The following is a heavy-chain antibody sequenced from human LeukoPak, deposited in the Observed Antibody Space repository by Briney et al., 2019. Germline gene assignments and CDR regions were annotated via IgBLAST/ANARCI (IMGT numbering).Heavy chain of an antibody. V-gene: IGHV4-39*01. J-gene: IGHJ6*03. CDR2: VSYSGNT. CDR3: ARNDCDTTTCYLPLYYYYYYMDV. D-gene: IGHD2-2*01. CDR1: GASITNTGYY. Sequence: SETLSLTCTVSGASITNTGYYWGWIRQPPGKGLEWIGSVSYSGNTYYSPSLKSRVTISVDTSMNRFSLRLTSVTAAVTAVYYCARNDCDTTTCYLPLYYYYYYMDVWGKGTTVTVSS.